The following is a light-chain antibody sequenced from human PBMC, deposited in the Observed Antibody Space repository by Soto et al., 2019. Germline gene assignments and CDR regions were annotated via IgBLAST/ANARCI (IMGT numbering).Light chain of an antibody. J-gene: IGKJ1*01. V-gene: IGKV3-20*01. CDR2: DGS. Sequence: EIVLTQSPGTLSLSPGERATLSCRASQSVTNNFLAWYQQKPGQAPRLLIFDGSFRASDIPARFSASGSGTDFTLAISRLEPEDFAVYYCQQYGGLPWTFGQGTKVDIK. CDR3: QQYGGLPWT. CDR1: QSVTNNF.